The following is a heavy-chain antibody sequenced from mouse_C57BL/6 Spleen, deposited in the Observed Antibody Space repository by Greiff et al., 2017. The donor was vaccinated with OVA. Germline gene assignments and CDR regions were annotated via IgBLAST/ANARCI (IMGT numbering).Heavy chain of an antibody. V-gene: IGHV1-85*01. Sequence: QVQLKESGPELVKPGASVKLSCKASGYTFTSYDINWVKQRPGQGLEWIGWIYPRDGSTKYTEKFKGKATLPVDTSSSTAYMELHSLTSEDSAVYFCARGHYGSSFAYWGQGTLVTVSA. D-gene: IGHD1-1*01. CDR2: IYPRDGST. CDR1: GYTFTSYD. CDR3: ARGHYGSSFAY. J-gene: IGHJ3*01.